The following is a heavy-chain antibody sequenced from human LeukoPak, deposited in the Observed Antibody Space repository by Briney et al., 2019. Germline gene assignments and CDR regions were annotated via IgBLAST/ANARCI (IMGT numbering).Heavy chain of an antibody. J-gene: IGHJ4*02. CDR3: AREGYYDSSGSNREGFDY. D-gene: IGHD3-22*01. CDR1: GGTFSSYA. V-gene: IGHV1-46*01. Sequence: ASVKVSCKASGGTFSSYAISWVRQAPGQGLEWVGIINPRGGITSYAQKFQDRVTMTRDTSTSTVYMDLSSLRSEDTAVYYCAREGYYDSSGSNREGFDYWGQGTLVTVSS. CDR2: INPRGGIT.